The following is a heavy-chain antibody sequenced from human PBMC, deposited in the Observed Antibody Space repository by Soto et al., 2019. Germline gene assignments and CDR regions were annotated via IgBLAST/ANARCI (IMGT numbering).Heavy chain of an antibody. CDR1: GGTIGDYY. Sequence: LSLTCSISGGTIGDYYWSWVRQAPGKGLEWVSGIRGFSPYTFYAESVRGRFTISRDNAKNSLFLQMDSLRAEDTAVYYCARDRGYDAHDYYYNAMDVWGQGTTVTVSS. D-gene: IGHD3-10*01. J-gene: IGHJ6*02. CDR2: IRGFSPYT. CDR3: ARDRGYDAHDYYYNAMDV. V-gene: IGHV3-11*06.